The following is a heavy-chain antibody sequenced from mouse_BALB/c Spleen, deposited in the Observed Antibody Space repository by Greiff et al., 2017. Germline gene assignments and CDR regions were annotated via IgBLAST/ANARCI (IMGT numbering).Heavy chain of an antibody. CDR2: IDPANGNT. CDR3: ARDGYGGGDY. J-gene: IGHJ2*01. CDR1: GFNIKDTY. Sequence: EVKLMESGAELVKPGASVKLSCTASGFNIKDTYMHWVKQRPEQGLEWIGRIDPANGNTKYDPKFQGKATITADTSSNTAYLQLSSLTSEDTAVYYCARDGYGGGDYWGQGTTLTVSS. D-gene: IGHD2-2*01. V-gene: IGHV14-3*02.